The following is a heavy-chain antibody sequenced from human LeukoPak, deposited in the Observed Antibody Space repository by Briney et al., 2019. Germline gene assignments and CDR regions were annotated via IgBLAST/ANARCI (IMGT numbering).Heavy chain of an antibody. V-gene: IGHV1-46*01. CDR2: INPSGGST. CDR3: ARDESLSSGWLH. J-gene: IGHJ4*02. D-gene: IGHD6-19*01. Sequence: MGIINPSGGSTSYAQKFQGRVTMTRDTSTSAVYMELSSLRSEDTAVYYCARDESLSSGWLHWGQGTLVTVSS.